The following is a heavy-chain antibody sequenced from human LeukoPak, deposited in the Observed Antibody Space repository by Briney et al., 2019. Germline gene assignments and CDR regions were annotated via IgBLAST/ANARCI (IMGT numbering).Heavy chain of an antibody. CDR3: ARDSGSSRSGYFAG. CDR1: GFTFSSYS. J-gene: IGHJ4*02. D-gene: IGHD3-22*01. V-gene: IGHV3-48*04. CDR2: ISSSSSTI. Sequence: GGSLRLSCAASGFTFSSYSMNWVRQAPGKGLEWVSYISSSSSTIYYADSVKGRFTISRDNAKKSVYLQMNSLRAEDTAVYYCARDSGSSRSGYFAGWGQGTLVTVSS.